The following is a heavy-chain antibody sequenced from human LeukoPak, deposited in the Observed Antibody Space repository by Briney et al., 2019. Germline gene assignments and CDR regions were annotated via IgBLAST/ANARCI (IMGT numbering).Heavy chain of an antibody. V-gene: IGHV3-23*01. J-gene: IGHJ4*02. D-gene: IGHD5-24*01. CDR2: ISGSGDTT. CDR1: GFSVRNTY. Sequence: GGSLRLSCAASGFSVRNTYMSWVRQAPGKGLEWVSVISGSGDTTVYADSVKGRFTASRDNYKNTVYLQMSSLRAEDSAVYYCAKDGRATITFDYWGQGTLVTVSS. CDR3: AKDGRATITFDY.